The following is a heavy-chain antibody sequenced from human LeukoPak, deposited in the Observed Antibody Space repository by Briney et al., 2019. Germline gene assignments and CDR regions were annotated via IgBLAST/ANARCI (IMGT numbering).Heavy chain of an antibody. CDR3: ASTSGYDFWDMGY. CDR2: ISDDVRS. CDR1: GFAFSKYA. D-gene: IGHD5-12*01. Sequence: GGSLRLSCAASGFAFSKYAMHWVRQAPGKGLEWVTIISDDVRSNYADSVEGRFTISRDNSKNTLYLQMSSLRAEDTAVYYCASTSGYDFWDMGYWGQGTLVTVSS. J-gene: IGHJ4*02. V-gene: IGHV3-30*04.